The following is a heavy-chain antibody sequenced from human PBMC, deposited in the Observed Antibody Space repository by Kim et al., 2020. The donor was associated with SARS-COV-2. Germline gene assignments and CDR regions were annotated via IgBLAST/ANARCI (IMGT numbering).Heavy chain of an antibody. CDR1: GYMFTSYY. D-gene: IGHD4-4*01. CDR3: ARQFNRPGTYSSSSVWFDS. J-gene: IGHJ5*01. Sequence: ASVKVSCQASGYMFTSYYIHWVRQAPGQGLEWMGQINPASGGTEFPQKFQGRVTMNRDTSINTVSMELTRLTSDDTAVYFCARQFNRPGTYSSSSVWFDSWGQGTQVTVSS. CDR2: INPASGGT. V-gene: IGHV1-2*06.